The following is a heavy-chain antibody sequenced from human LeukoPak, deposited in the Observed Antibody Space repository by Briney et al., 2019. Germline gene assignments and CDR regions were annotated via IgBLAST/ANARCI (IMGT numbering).Heavy chain of an antibody. CDR1: GGSISSYY. CDR3: ARGGSSSSWPFYY. V-gene: IGHV4-59*01. Sequence: PSETLSLTCTVSGGSISSYYWSWIRQPLGKELEWIGYIHYSGSTNYNPSLKSRVTMSVDTSKNQFSLKLTSVTAADTAVYYCARGGSSSSWPFYYWGQGTLVTVSS. J-gene: IGHJ4*02. CDR2: IHYSGST. D-gene: IGHD6-13*01.